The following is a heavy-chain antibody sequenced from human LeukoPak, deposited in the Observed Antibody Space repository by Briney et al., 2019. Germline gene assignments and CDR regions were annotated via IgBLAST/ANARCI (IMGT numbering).Heavy chain of an antibody. CDR2: INHSGST. CDR3: ARDLGIAARPGGFDY. Sequence: SETLSLTCAVYGGSFSGYYWSWIRQPPGKGLEWIGEINHSGSTNYNPSLKSRVTISVDTSKNQFSLKLSSVTAADTAVYYCARDLGIAARPGGFDYWGQGTLVTVSS. V-gene: IGHV4-34*01. D-gene: IGHD6-6*01. CDR1: GGSFSGYY. J-gene: IGHJ4*02.